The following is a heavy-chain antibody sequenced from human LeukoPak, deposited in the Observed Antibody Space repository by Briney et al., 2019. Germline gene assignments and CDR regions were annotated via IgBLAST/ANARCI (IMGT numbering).Heavy chain of an antibody. V-gene: IGHV3-30*18. CDR2: ISYDGSNK. D-gene: IGHD2-2*01. J-gene: IGHJ4*02. CDR1: GFTFSSYG. Sequence: GGSLRLSCAASGFTFSSYGMHWVRQAPGKGLEWVAVISYDGSNKYYADSVKGRFTISGDNSKNTLYLQMNSLRAEDTAVYYCAKAPGGCSSTSCYSLDYWGQGTLVTVSS. CDR3: AKAPGGCSSTSCYSLDY.